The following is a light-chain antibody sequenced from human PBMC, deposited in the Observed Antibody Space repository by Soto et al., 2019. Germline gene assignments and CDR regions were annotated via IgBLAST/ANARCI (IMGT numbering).Light chain of an antibody. Sequence: DIVMTQSPDSLAVSLGERATINCKSSQSVLYSSNSANYLAWYQQKPGQPPKLLIYWASTRESGVPDRFSGSGSGTEFSLTISSLQAEDVAVYYCQQYYSSPPAFGGGTKVEIK. CDR2: WAS. CDR1: QSVLYSSNSANY. V-gene: IGKV4-1*01. CDR3: QQYYSSPPA. J-gene: IGKJ4*01.